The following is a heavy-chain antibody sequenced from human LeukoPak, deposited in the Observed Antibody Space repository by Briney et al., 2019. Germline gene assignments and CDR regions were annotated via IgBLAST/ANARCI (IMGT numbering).Heavy chain of an antibody. D-gene: IGHD2-15*01. J-gene: IGHJ6*03. Sequence: SETLSLTCTVSGGSISSSSYYWGRIRQPPGEGLEWIGSIYYSGSTYYNPSLKSRVTISVDTSKNQFSLKLSSVTAADTAVYYCARLSTRNPPYYYYMDVWGKGTAVTVSS. CDR2: IYYSGST. CDR3: ARLSTRNPPYYYYMDV. V-gene: IGHV4-39*01. CDR1: GGSISSSSYY.